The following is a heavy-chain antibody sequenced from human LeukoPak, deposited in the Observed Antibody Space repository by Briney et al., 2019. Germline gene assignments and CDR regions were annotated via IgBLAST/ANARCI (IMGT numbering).Heavy chain of an antibody. CDR3: ARAVRYGDYFDF. J-gene: IGHJ4*02. D-gene: IGHD4-17*01. CDR2: IRNKPNSYTT. Sequence: GGSLRLSCAASGFTFSDHYMDWVRRAPGKGLEWVGRIRNKPNSYTTEYAASVKGRFTISRDDSKNSLYLQMNSLKTEDTAVYYCARAVRYGDYFDFWGQGTLVTVSS. CDR1: GFTFSDHY. V-gene: IGHV3-72*01.